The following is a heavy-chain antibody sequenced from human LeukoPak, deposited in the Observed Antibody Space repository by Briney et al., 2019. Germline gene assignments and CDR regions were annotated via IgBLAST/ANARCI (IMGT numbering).Heavy chain of an antibody. CDR1: GYTFTGYY. V-gene: IGHV1-2*02. CDR3: ARGSTVTTFRFFY. CDR2: INPNSGGT. D-gene: IGHD4-17*01. J-gene: IGHJ4*02. Sequence: ASVKVSCTASGYTFTGYYMHWVRQAPGQGLEWMGWINPNSGGTNYAQKFQGRVTMTRDTSISTAYMELSRLRSDDTAVYYCARGSTVTTFRFFYWGQGTLVTVSS.